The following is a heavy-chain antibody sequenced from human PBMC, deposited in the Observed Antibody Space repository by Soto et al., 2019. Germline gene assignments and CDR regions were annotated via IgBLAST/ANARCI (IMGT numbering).Heavy chain of an antibody. V-gene: IGHV1-69*19. CDR2: ISPMFGAA. CDR1: GGTFNTSA. J-gene: IGHJ4*02. Sequence: QVQLVQSGAEMKKPGSSVKVSCQASGGTFNTSAMNWVRQAPGQGPEWMGDISPMFGAANYAPKYQGRVTITADESTGTSYMQLRSLQSEDTALYVCAREVQVHTPAFGYWGQGTLVTVSS. D-gene: IGHD3-10*01. CDR3: AREVQVHTPAFGY.